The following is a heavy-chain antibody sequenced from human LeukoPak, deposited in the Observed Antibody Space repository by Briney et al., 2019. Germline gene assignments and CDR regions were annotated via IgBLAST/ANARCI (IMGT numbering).Heavy chain of an antibody. V-gene: IGHV3-7*05. CDR2: IKQDGSDK. CDR1: GFTSGNYW. CDR3: ARGSGTYFNY. Sequence: GGSRRLSWAVSGFTSGNYWMSWVRQAPGKGLEWVANIKQDGSDKYYVDSVKGRFTISRDNAKNSLYLQMNSLRAEDTAVYYCARGSGTYFNYWGQGTLVTVSS. D-gene: IGHD3-10*01. J-gene: IGHJ4*02.